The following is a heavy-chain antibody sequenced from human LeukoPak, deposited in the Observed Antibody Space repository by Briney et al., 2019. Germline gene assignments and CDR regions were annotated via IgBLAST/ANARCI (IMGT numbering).Heavy chain of an antibody. D-gene: IGHD2-21*01. Sequence: GGSLRLSCAASGFTFSSYGMHWVRQAPGKGLERVAVISYDGSNKYYADSVKGRFSISRDDSKNTLYLQMNSLRAEDTALYYCARDPGYSTHYFGFWGQGTLVTVSS. CDR3: ARDPGYSTHYFGF. V-gene: IGHV3-30*03. CDR2: ISYDGSNK. J-gene: IGHJ4*02. CDR1: GFTFSSYG.